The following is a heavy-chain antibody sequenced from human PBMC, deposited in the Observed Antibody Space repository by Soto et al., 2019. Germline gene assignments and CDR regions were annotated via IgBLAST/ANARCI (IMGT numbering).Heavy chain of an antibody. J-gene: IGHJ6*02. CDR3: ATTREYGDLNYYFGMDV. CDR1: GGSISSGGYY. D-gene: IGHD4-17*01. V-gene: IGHV4-31*03. CDR2: IYYSGST. Sequence: QVQLQESGPGLVKPSQTLSLTCTVSGGSISSGGYYWSWIRQHPGKGLEWIGYIYYSGSTYYNPSLKSRVTISVDTSKNQFSLKLSSVTAADTAVYYCATTREYGDLNYYFGMDVWGQGTTVTVSS.